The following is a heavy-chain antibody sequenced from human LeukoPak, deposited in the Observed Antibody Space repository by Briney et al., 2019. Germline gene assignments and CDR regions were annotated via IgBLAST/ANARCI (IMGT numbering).Heavy chain of an antibody. CDR2: INWNGGST. J-gene: IGHJ4*02. V-gene: IGHV3-20*04. CDR1: GFTFDDYG. Sequence: GGSLRLSCAASGFTFDDYGMSWVRQAPGKGLEWVSGINWNGGSTGYADSVKGRFTISRDNAKNSPYLQMNSLRAEDTAVYYCARANYYDISGYDYWGQGTLVTVSS. D-gene: IGHD3-22*01. CDR3: ARANYYDISGYDY.